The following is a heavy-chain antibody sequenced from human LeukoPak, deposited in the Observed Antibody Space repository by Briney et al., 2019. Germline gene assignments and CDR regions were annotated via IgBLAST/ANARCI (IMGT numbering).Heavy chain of an antibody. D-gene: IGHD3-22*01. Sequence: GGSLRLSCAASGFTFSSYSMNWVRQAPGKGLEWVSSISSSSSYIYYADSVKGRFTISRDNAKNSLYLQMNSLRAEDTAVYYCAKDPMIVVVMYYFDYWGQGTLVTVSS. J-gene: IGHJ4*02. CDR2: ISSSSSYI. V-gene: IGHV3-21*01. CDR3: AKDPMIVVVMYYFDY. CDR1: GFTFSSYS.